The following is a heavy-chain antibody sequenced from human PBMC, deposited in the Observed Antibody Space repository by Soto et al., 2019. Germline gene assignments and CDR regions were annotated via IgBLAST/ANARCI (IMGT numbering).Heavy chain of an antibody. D-gene: IGHD2-8*01. CDR1: GGTFRSYT. Sequence: QVQLVQSGAEVKKPGSSVKVSCKASGGTFRSYTISWVRQAPGQGLEWMGRIIPILGIANYAQKIQGRVTIHPDKPPSTAYMGLSSLRSEDTAVYYCARPNPQRGSAFLFDYWGQGTLVTVSS. CDR3: ARPNPQRGSAFLFDY. J-gene: IGHJ4*02. V-gene: IGHV1-69*02. CDR2: IIPILGIA.